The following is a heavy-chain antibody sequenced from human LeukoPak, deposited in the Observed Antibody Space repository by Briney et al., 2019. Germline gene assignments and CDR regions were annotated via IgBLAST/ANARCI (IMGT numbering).Heavy chain of an antibody. CDR2: INTNRGHT. Sequence: ASVSLSCKVSGHTFTGYYLHWERQADGQGIEWMGRINTNRGHTNYPQKFQGKPNMPRDTSIHTPYKALSRLRSNATAVYYCSRGYYGSGSYYGIDYWGQGTLVTVSS. J-gene: IGHJ4*02. D-gene: IGHD3-10*01. V-gene: IGHV1-2*06. CDR3: SRGYYGSGSYYGIDY. CDR1: GHTFTGYY.